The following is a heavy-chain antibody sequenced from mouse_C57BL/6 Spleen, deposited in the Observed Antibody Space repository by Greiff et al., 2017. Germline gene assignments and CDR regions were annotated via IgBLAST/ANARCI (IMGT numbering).Heavy chain of an antibody. V-gene: IGHV1-52*01. CDR1: GYTFTSYW. CDR3: ARGGGYYWYFDV. J-gene: IGHJ1*03. D-gene: IGHD1-1*02. Sequence: QVQLQQPGAELVRPGSSVKLSCKASGYTFTSYWMHWVKQRPIQGLEWIGNIDPSDSETHYNQKFKDKATLTVDKSSSTAYMQLSSLTSEDTTVYYCARGGGYYWYFDVWGTGTTVTISS. CDR2: IDPSDSET.